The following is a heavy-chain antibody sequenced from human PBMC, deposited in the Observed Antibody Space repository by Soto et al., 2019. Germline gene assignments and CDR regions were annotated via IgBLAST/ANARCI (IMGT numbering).Heavy chain of an antibody. Sequence: QVQLQESGPGLVKPSETLSLTCTVSGGSINNFYGNWIRQPPGKGLEWIGHIRHTGTTNYNPSLQSRVTISMDSSKNQFSLRLSFVTAADTAVYYCAGGDGYRISDYWGQGTLVTVSS. CDR1: GGSINNFY. D-gene: IGHD2-21*01. CDR3: AGGDGYRISDY. CDR2: IRHTGTT. V-gene: IGHV4-59*01. J-gene: IGHJ4*02.